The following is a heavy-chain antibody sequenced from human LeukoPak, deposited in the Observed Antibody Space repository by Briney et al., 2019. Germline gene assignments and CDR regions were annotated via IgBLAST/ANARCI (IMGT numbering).Heavy chain of an antibody. J-gene: IGHJ1*01. V-gene: IGHV3-33*01. CDR2: IWYDGSNK. Sequence: GGSLRLSCAASGFTFSSYGMHWVRQAPGKGLEWVAVIWYDGSNKYYADSVKGRFTISRDNSKNTPYLQMNSLRAEDTAVYYCASDSYSPEYFQHWGQGTLVTVSS. D-gene: IGHD2-15*01. CDR3: ASDSYSPEYFQH. CDR1: GFTFSSYG.